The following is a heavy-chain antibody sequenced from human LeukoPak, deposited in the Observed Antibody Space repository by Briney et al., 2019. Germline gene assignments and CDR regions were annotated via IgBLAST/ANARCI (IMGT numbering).Heavy chain of an antibody. V-gene: IGHV4-59*12. CDR1: GGSISSYY. CDR2: IYYSGST. Sequence: SETLSLTCTVSGGSISSYYWSWIRQPPGKGLEWIGYIYYSGSTNYNPSLKSRVTISVDTSKNQFSLKLSSVTAADTAVYYCARLVAATDGMDVWGQGTTVTVSS. CDR3: ARLVAATDGMDV. J-gene: IGHJ6*02. D-gene: IGHD2-15*01.